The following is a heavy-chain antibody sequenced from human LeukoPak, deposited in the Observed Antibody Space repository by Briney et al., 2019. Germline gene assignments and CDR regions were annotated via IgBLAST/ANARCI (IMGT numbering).Heavy chain of an antibody. CDR2: IHYNGNT. CDR1: GYSISSAYY. V-gene: IGHV4-38-2*02. D-gene: IGHD3-10*01. Sequence: PETLSLTCNVSGYSISSAYYWDWIRQPPGKGLEWIGNIHYNGNTYYNPSLKSRVTMSLDTSKNQLSLRLTSVTAADTAVYFCARHTGGLNYFDYWGQGTLVTVSS. J-gene: IGHJ4*02. CDR3: ARHTGGLNYFDY.